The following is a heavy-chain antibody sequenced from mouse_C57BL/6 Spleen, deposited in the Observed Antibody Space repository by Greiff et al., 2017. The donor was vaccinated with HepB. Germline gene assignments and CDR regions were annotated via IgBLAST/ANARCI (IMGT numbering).Heavy chain of an antibody. Sequence: QVQLQQPGAELVKPGASVMLSCKASGYTFTSYWLHWVKQRPVQGLEWIGMIHPNSGSTNYNEKFKSKATQTVDKSSSTAYMQLSSLTSEDSAVYYCARCYYGSRGYFDYWGQGTTLTVSS. CDR1: GYTFTSYW. CDR2: IHPNSGST. J-gene: IGHJ2*01. D-gene: IGHD1-1*01. V-gene: IGHV1-64*01. CDR3: ARCYYGSRGYFDY.